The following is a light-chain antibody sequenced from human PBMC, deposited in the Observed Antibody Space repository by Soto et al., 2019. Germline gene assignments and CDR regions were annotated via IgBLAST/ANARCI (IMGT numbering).Light chain of an antibody. CDR2: DVS. V-gene: IGLV2-11*01. CDR1: SSDVGGYHY. Sequence: QSVLTQPRSVSGSPGQSVTISCTGTSSDVGGYHYVSWYQQHPGKAPKLMIYDVSKRPSGVPDRFSGSKSGNTASLTISGLQDEDEADYYCCSYAGSYKGYVFGTGTKLTVL. CDR3: CSYAGSYKGYV. J-gene: IGLJ1*01.